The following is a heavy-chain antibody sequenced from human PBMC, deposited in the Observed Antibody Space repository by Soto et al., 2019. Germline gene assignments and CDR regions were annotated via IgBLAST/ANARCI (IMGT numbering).Heavy chain of an antibody. CDR3: ARISAATSNAFDI. CDR1: GFSFSDHY. CDR2: SRNKPKKYTT. Sequence: PGGSLRLSCAGSGFSFSDHYMDWVRQAPGKGLEWVGRSRNKPKKYTTEYATSVKGRFTISRDDSKKSLYLQMNSQKKEYTAVYYCARISAATSNAFDIWGQGTMVTVSS. V-gene: IGHV3-72*01. J-gene: IGHJ3*02. D-gene: IGHD6-13*01.